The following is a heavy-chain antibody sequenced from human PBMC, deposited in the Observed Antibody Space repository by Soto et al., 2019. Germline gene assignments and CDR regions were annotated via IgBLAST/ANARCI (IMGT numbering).Heavy chain of an antibody. J-gene: IGHJ4*02. V-gene: IGHV3-23*01. Sequence: PGGSLRLSCAASGFTFSSYAISWVRQAPWKGLEWVSAISGSGVSTYYADSVKGRFTISRDNSKNTLWLQMNSLRAEDTAVYYCAQVSRYPVNPTDDYWGQRTLVAVSP. CDR1: GFTFSSYA. CDR3: AQVSRYPVNPTDDY. D-gene: IGHD4-17*01. CDR2: ISGSGVST.